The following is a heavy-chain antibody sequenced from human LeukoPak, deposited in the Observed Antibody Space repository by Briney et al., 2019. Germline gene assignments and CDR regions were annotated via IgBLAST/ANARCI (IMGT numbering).Heavy chain of an antibody. CDR2: ISYDGSNK. V-gene: IGHV3-30-3*01. D-gene: IGHD2-15*01. Sequence: GGSLRLSCAASGFTFSSYAMHWVRQAPGKGLEWVAVISYDGSNKYYADSVKGRFTISRGNSKNTLYLQMNSLRAEDTAVYYCARDPAVAATHFDYWGQGTLVTVSS. CDR3: ARDPAVAATHFDY. J-gene: IGHJ4*02. CDR1: GFTFSSYA.